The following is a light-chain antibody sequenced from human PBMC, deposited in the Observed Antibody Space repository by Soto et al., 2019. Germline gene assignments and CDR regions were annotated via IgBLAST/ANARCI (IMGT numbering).Light chain of an antibody. CDR2: DVN. CDR1: SSDVGAYNY. Sequence: QSAMTQPRSVSGSPGRSVTMSCTGTSSDVGAYNYVSWYQQLPGKAPKLMIYDVNERPSGVPDRFSGSKSGNTASLTISGLQAEDEADYYCYSYTGSYTWVFGGGTKLTVL. CDR3: YSYTGSYTWV. J-gene: IGLJ2*01. V-gene: IGLV2-11*01.